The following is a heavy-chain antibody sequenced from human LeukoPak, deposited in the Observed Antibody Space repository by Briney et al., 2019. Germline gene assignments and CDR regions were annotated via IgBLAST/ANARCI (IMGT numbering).Heavy chain of an antibody. D-gene: IGHD3-22*01. J-gene: IGHJ6*03. V-gene: IGHV4-4*07. CDR1: GGSISSYQ. CDR3: ARDRRGHYYDSSGYYPGSYYMDV. Sequence: SETLSLTCTVSGGSISSYQWSWVRQPAGKGLEWIGLIDTSGSTSYNPSLKSRVTISVDESKNDLSLKLTSVTAADTAVYYCARDRRGHYYDSSGYYPGSYYMDVWGRGTTVTVSS. CDR2: IDTSGST.